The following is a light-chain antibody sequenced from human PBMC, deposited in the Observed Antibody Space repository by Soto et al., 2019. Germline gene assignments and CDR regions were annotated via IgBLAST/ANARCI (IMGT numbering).Light chain of an antibody. CDR1: QGVTTN. CDR2: GAS. V-gene: IGKV3-20*01. CDR3: QQYGNSPIT. J-gene: IGKJ5*01. Sequence: EIVMTQSPATLSVSPGERASLSCRAGQGVTTNFAWYQQKPGQAPRLLIDGASSRATGVPDRFSGTGSGTDFTLTISRLEPEDFAVFYCQQYGNSPITFGQGTRLEIK.